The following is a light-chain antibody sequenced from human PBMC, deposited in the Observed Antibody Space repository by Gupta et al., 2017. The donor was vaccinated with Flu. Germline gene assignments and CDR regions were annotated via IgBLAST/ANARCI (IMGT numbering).Light chain of an antibody. Sequence: VGDRVTITCRASQNIGSYLAWYQQKPGKAPKLLIYKASGLESGVPSRFSGSGYGTEFSLTISSLQPDDFATHYCQQYDNLYTFGQGTKLEVK. CDR3: QQYDNLYT. V-gene: IGKV1-5*03. CDR1: QNIGSY. CDR2: KAS. J-gene: IGKJ2*01.